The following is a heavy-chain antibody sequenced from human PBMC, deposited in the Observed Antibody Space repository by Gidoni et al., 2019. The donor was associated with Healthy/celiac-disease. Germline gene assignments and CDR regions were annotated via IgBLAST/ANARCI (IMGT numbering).Heavy chain of an antibody. CDR3: AGVWGPGWNSGSGDYYGMDV. CDR1: GGSVSGYY. V-gene: IGHV4-34*01. Sequence: QVKLQQWGAGLSKPAETLSLTCAVYGGSVSGYYWSWIRQPPGKGLEWIGEIKHSGSTNSTPSLKSRVPLSVDTSKYQFSLKLSSVTAAVTAVYFCAGVWGPGWNSGSGDYYGMDVWGQGTTVTVSS. J-gene: IGHJ6*02. CDR2: IKHSGST. D-gene: IGHD1-7*01.